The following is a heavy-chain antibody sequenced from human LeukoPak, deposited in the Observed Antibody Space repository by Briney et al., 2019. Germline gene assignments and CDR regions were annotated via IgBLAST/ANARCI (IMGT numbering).Heavy chain of an antibody. J-gene: IGHJ5*01. D-gene: IGHD5-12*01. CDR2: TYYRSKWYS. CDR3: ARDFGHIVPRFDS. V-gene: IGHV6-1*01. Sequence: SQTLSLTCAISGDSVSSNSAAWNWIRQSPSRGLEWLGRTYYRSKWYSYYAASVKSRITINPDTSKNQFSLKMNSVTAADTAVYCCARDFGHIVPRFDSWGQGTLVTVSS. CDR1: GDSVSSNSAA.